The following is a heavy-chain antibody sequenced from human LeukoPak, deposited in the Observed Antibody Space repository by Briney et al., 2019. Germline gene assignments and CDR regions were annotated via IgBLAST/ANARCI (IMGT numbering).Heavy chain of an antibody. CDR2: IWYDGTNK. CDR3: ARAVGPFDY. J-gene: IGHJ4*02. V-gene: IGHV3-33*01. CDR1: GFTFSSYG. Sequence: GGSLRLSCAASGFTFSSYGMHWVRQAPGKALEWVAVIWYDGTNKYYADSVKGRFTISRDNSDNMLFLQMNGLRGDDTAVYFCARAVGPFDYWGQGTLVTVSS.